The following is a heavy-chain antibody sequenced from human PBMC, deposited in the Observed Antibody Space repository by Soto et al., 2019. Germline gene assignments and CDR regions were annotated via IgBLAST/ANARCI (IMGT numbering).Heavy chain of an antibody. Sequence: QVQLVQSGAEVQKPGSSVKVSCKASGGTFSSYTISWMRQAPGQGLEWMGRIIPILGIANYAQKFQGRVTITADKSTSTAYMELSSLRSEDTAVYYCARGGYGDYTNGPDAEYFQHWGQGTLVTVSS. CDR2: IIPILGIA. CDR3: ARGGYGDYTNGPDAEYFQH. V-gene: IGHV1-69*02. D-gene: IGHD4-17*01. CDR1: GGTFSSYT. J-gene: IGHJ1*01.